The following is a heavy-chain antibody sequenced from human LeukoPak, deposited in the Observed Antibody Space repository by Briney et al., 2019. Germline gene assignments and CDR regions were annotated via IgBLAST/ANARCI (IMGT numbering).Heavy chain of an antibody. D-gene: IGHD6-6*01. V-gene: IGHV4-38-2*01. Sequence: SETLSLTCAVSGYSISSGYYWGWIRQPPGKGLEWIGSIYHSGSTYYNPSLKSRVTISVDTSKNQFSLKLSSVTAADTAVYYYARSRGIAARYYFDYWGQGTLVTVSS. J-gene: IGHJ4*02. CDR1: GYSISSGYY. CDR2: IYHSGST. CDR3: ARSRGIAARYYFDY.